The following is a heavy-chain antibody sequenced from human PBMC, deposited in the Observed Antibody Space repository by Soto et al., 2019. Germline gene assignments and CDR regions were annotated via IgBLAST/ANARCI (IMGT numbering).Heavy chain of an antibody. Sequence: ASVKVSCNASGYTFTSYGISWVRQAPGQGLEWMGWISAYNGNTNYAQKLQGRVTMTTDTSTSTAYLQWSSLKASDTAMYYCARWYRGYYYGMDVWGQGTTVTVSS. CDR3: ARWYRGYYYGMDV. CDR1: GYTFTSYG. D-gene: IGHD1-1*01. J-gene: IGHJ6*02. CDR2: ISAYNGNT. V-gene: IGHV1-18*01.